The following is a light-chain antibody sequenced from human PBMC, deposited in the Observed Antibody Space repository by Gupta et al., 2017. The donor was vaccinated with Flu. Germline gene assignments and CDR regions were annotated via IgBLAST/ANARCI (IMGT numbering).Light chain of an antibody. CDR2: GSN. CDR1: SSNIGSNA. CDR3: AAWDDSLNGHYV. J-gene: IGLJ1*01. V-gene: IGLV1-44*01. Sequence: QSVLAQPPSASGTPGQRVTITCSGSSSNIGSNAVNWYQQVPGTSPKLLIYGSNQRPSGVPDRFAGSKSGTSASLAIRGFQSEDEADYYCAAWDDSLNGHYVFGTGTKVTVL.